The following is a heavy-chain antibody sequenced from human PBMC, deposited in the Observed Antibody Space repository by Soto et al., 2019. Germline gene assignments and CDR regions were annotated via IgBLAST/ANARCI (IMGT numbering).Heavy chain of an antibody. CDR1: GGSINSYY. V-gene: IGHV4-59*01. J-gene: IGHJ6*02. Sequence: SETLSLTCTVSGGSINSYYWSWIRQPPGKGLEWIGYIYYSGSTNYNPSLKSRVTISVDTSKNKFSLKLSSVTAADTAVYYGARFLYYDFWSGYYLVRGGMDVWGQGTTVTVSS. CDR3: ARFLYYDFWSGYYLVRGGMDV. CDR2: IYYSGST. D-gene: IGHD3-3*01.